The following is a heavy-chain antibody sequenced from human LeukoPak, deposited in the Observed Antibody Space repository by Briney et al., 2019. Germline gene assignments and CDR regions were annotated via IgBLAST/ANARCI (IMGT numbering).Heavy chain of an antibody. V-gene: IGHV3-23*01. D-gene: IGHD2/OR15-2a*01. J-gene: IGHJ4*02. Sequence: GGSLRLSCAASGFTFSSYAMNWVRQAPGKGLEWVSAISGSADRTYYADSVKGRFTISRDNSKNTLYLQMNRMRGEDTAVYYCAKDLSPGPEWGQGTLVTVSS. CDR2: ISGSADRT. CDR3: AKDLSPGPE. CDR1: GFTFSSYA.